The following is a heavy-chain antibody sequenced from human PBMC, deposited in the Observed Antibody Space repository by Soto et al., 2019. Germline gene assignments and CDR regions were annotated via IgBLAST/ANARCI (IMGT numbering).Heavy chain of an antibody. CDR3: TAYLEGGEYGANSAFDY. CDR1: GFSFTSSS. J-gene: IGHJ4*02. CDR2: MVVGTGHT. D-gene: IGHD4-17*01. V-gene: IGHV1-58*01. Sequence: ASVKVSCKASGFSFTSSSVQWVRQARGQRLEWIGWMVVGTGHTNYAQKFQERVTLSTDMSTNTAYMEVNSLRFDDTAVYYCTAYLEGGEYGANSAFDYWGQGTLVTVSS.